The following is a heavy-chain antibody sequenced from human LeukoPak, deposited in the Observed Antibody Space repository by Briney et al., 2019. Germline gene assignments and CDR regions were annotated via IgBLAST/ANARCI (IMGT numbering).Heavy chain of an antibody. CDR2: VWFDGSNK. CDR3: ARGLGSTLFDY. V-gene: IGHV3-33*01. CDR1: GFIFSSYG. J-gene: IGHJ4*02. D-gene: IGHD3-10*01. Sequence: AGRSLRLSCVASGFIFSSYGMHWVRQAPGKGLEWVALVWFDGSNKYYADSVKGRFTISRDNSKNTLYLQMNSLRAEDTAVYYCARGLGSTLFDYWGQGTLVTVS.